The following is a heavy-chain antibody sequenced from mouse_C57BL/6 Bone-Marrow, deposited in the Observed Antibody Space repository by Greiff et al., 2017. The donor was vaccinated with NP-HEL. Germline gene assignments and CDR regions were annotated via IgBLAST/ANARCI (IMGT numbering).Heavy chain of an antibody. CDR3: ATAPYCYGSSPFAY. Sequence: QVQLQQPGAELVMPGASVKLSCKASGYTFTSYWMHWVKQRPGQGLEWIGEIDPSDSYTNYNQTFKGKSTLTVDKSSSTAYMQLSSLTSEDSAVYYCATAPYCYGSSPFAYWGQGTLVTVSA. CDR1: GYTFTSYW. J-gene: IGHJ3*01. V-gene: IGHV1-69*01. CDR2: IDPSDSYT. D-gene: IGHD1-1*01.